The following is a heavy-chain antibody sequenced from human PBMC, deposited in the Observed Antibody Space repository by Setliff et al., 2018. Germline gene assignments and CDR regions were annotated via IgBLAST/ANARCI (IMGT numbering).Heavy chain of an antibody. V-gene: IGHV7-4-1*02. Sequence: ASVKVSCKASGYTFTSYAMNWVRQAPGQGLEWMGWINTNTGNPTCAQGFTGRFVFSLDTSVSTAYLQISSLKAEDTAVYYCASARPHFGVVIRSPPDYWGQGTLVTVSS. CDR1: GYTFTSYA. D-gene: IGHD3-3*01. J-gene: IGHJ4*02. CDR3: ASARPHFGVVIRSPPDY. CDR2: INTNTGNP.